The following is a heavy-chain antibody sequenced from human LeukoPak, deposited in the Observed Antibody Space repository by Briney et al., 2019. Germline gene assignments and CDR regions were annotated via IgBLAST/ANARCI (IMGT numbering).Heavy chain of an antibody. Sequence: ASVKVSCEASGGTFSSYAISWVRQAPGQGLEWMGRIIPRLDIANSAQSFQGRVTITADKSTSTAYMELSSLRSDDTAVYYCAREWYDILTGYQGFQLDYWGQGSLVTVSS. CDR1: GGTFSSYA. V-gene: IGHV1-69*04. J-gene: IGHJ4*02. D-gene: IGHD3-9*01. CDR3: AREWYDILTGYQGFQLDY. CDR2: IIPRLDIA.